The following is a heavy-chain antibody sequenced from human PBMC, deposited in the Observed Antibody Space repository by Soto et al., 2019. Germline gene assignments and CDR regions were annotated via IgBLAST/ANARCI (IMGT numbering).Heavy chain of an antibody. CDR1: GGTFSSYA. Sequence: SVKVSCKASGGTFSSYAISWVRQAPGQGLEWMGGIIPIFGTANYSPSFQGHVTISADKSISTAYLQWSSLKASDTAMYYCARHRGELLRSYYFDYWGQGTLVTVSS. CDR2: IIPIFGTA. CDR3: ARHRGELLRSYYFDY. J-gene: IGHJ4*02. D-gene: IGHD1-26*01. V-gene: IGHV1-69*06.